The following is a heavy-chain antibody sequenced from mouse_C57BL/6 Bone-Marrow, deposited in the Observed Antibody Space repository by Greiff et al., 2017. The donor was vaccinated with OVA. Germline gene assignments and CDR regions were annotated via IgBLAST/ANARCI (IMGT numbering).Heavy chain of an antibody. J-gene: IGHJ2*01. CDR3: TTWSSVYFDY. V-gene: IGHV14-4*01. Sequence: EVKLMESGAELVRPGASVKLSCTASGFNIKDDYMHWVKQRPEQGLEWIGWIDPENGDTEYASKFQGKATITADTSSNTAYLQLSSLTSEDTAVYYCTTWSSVYFDYWGQGTTLTVSS. CDR2: IDPENGDT. CDR1: GFNIKDDY.